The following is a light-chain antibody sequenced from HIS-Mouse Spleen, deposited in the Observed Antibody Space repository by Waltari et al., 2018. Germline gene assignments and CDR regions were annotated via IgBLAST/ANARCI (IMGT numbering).Light chain of an antibody. CDR3: CSYAGSSTFWV. CDR1: SSDVGSYNL. J-gene: IGLJ3*02. CDR2: ECS. Sequence: QSALTQPASVSGSPGQSITISCTGTSSDVGSYNLVSWYQQHPGKAPKLMIYECSKRPSGVSNRFSGSKSAYTASLTISGLQAEDEADYYCCSYAGSSTFWVFGGGTKLTVL. V-gene: IGLV2-23*03.